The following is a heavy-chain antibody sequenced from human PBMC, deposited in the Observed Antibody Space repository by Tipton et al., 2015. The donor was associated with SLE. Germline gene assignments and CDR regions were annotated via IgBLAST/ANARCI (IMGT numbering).Heavy chain of an antibody. D-gene: IGHD3-10*02. CDR1: GFTFTDYG. CDR2: MYSGGST. Sequence: GSLRLSCAASGFTFTDYGMAWVRQTPGKGLEWVSLMYSGGSTYYADSVKGRFTISRDASKNTLYLQMNSLRPEDTAIYYCAKEMFDFWFAPWGRGTLVTVSS. J-gene: IGHJ5*02. V-gene: IGHV3-23*03. CDR3: AKEMFDFWFAP.